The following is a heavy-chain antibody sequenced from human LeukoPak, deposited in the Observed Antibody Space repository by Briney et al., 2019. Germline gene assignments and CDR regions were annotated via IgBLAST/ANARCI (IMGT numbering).Heavy chain of an antibody. CDR3: AREGLDY. J-gene: IGHJ4*02. CDR1: GYTFTNYD. V-gene: IGHV1-8*01. Sequence: ASVKVSCKASGYTFTNYDINWVRQATGQGLEWMGYMNPNSGNSAYAQKFQGRVTITTDASISAAYMELSGLRSEDTALYYCAREGLDYWGQGTLVTVSS. CDR2: MNPNSGNS.